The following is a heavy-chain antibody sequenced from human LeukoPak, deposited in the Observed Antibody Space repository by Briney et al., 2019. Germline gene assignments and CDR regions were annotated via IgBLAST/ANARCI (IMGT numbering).Heavy chain of an antibody. V-gene: IGHV3-48*04. D-gene: IGHD6-25*01. J-gene: IGHJ4*02. CDR3: ARRLAAAAGAYFDY. CDR1: GFTFSSYS. CDR2: VTSSGGTT. Sequence: GGSLRLSCAASGFTFSSYSMNWVRQAPGKGLEWVSYVTSSGGTTYYADSVKGRFTISRDNAKNSLYLQMNSLRAEDTAVYYCARRLAAAAGAYFDYWGQGTLVTVSS.